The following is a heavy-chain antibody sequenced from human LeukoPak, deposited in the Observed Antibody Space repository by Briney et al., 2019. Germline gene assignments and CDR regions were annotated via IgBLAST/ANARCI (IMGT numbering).Heavy chain of an antibody. J-gene: IGHJ3*02. V-gene: IGHV3-23*01. CDR2: ISGSGGST. CDR1: GFTFSSYA. CDR3: AKRIAGATGYYAFDI. Sequence: RAGGSLRLSCAASGFTFSSYAMSWVRQAPGEGLEGVSAISGSGGSTYYADSVKGRFTISRDNSKNTLYLQMNSLRAEDTAVYYCAKRIAGATGYYAFDIWGQGTMVTVSS. D-gene: IGHD1-26*01.